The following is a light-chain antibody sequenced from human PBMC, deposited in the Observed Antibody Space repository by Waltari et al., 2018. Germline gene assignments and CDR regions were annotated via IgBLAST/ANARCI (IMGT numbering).Light chain of an antibody. CDR2: AAS. Sequence: AIQMTQSPSSLSASVGDRVPITCRASQDINNDLGWYQQKPGKAPKLLIKAASRLQTGVPARFSGSASGTEFTLTISSLQPEDFATYYCLQDYNYPRAFGQGTKVEIK. J-gene: IGKJ1*01. V-gene: IGKV1-6*01. CDR1: QDINND. CDR3: LQDYNYPRA.